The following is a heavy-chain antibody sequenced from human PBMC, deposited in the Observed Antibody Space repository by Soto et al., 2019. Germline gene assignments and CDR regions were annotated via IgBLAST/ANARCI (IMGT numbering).Heavy chain of an antibody. V-gene: IGHV3-23*01. CDR3: AKTKLGESLQPLNNFDY. CDR1: GFTFSSYA. Sequence: GGSLRLSCAASGFTFSSYAMSWVRQAPGKGLEWVSAISGSGGSTYYADSVKGRFTISRDNSKNTLYLQMNSLRAEDTAVYYCAKTKLGESLQPLNNFDYWGQGTLVTVSS. CDR2: ISGSGGST. D-gene: IGHD3-16*01. J-gene: IGHJ4*02.